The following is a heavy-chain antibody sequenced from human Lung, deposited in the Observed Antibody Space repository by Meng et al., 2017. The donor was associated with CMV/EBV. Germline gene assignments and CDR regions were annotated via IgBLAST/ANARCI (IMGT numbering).Heavy chain of an antibody. CDR2: ISDSGDAK. V-gene: IGHV3-11*04. CDR3: ARFVKDTSTWYSNYFDH. D-gene: IGHD1-1*01. Sequence: GESLKISCAASGFTFSDYYMSWIRQAPGKGLEWVSYISDSGDAKFYGDSVKGRFTISRDNAKRSIFLQLNSLRADDTAVYYCARFVKDTSTWYSNYFDHWXQGTLVXVSS. CDR1: GFTFSDYY. J-gene: IGHJ4*02.